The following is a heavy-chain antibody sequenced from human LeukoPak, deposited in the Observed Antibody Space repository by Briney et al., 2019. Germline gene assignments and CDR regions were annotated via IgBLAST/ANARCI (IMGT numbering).Heavy chain of an antibody. CDR3: AKRPGGAGLGLDY. D-gene: IGHD3-16*01. V-gene: IGHV3-23*01. J-gene: IGHJ4*02. CDR1: GFTFSSYG. CDR2: ISGSGGST. Sequence: GGSLRLSWAASGFTFSSYGMSWVRQAPGKGLEWVSAISGSGGSTYYADSVKGRFTISRDNSKNTLYLQMNSLRAEDTAVYYCAKRPGGAGLGLDYWGQGTLVTVSS.